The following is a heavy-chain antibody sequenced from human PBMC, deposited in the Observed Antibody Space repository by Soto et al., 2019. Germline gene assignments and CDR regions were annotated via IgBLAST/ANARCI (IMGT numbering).Heavy chain of an antibody. J-gene: IGHJ4*02. V-gene: IGHV3-33*01. CDR3: ARGEQWLDKKNYFDY. D-gene: IGHD6-19*01. CDR2: IWYDGGSK. CDR1: GFTFRSYG. Sequence: QVQLVESGGGVVQPGRSLRLSCAVSGFTFRSYGMHWVRQPPGKGLEWVAVIWYDGGSKYHEDSVKGRFTISRDNSKNKWYLQMNSLRAEDTAVYYCARGEQWLDKKNYFDYWGQGTLVTVSA.